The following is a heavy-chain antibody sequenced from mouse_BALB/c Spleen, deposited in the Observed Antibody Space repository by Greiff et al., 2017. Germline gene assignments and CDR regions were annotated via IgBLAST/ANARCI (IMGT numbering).Heavy chain of an antibody. D-gene: IGHD2-10*02. Sequence: EVQLQESGGGLVKPGGSLKLSCAASGFTFSDYYMYWVRQTPEKRLEWVATISDGGSYTYYPDSVKARFTISRDNAKNNLYLQMSSLKSEDTAMYYCARSPYDYDGMDYWGQGTSVTVSS. CDR1: GFTFSDYY. CDR3: ARSPYDYDGMDY. V-gene: IGHV5-4*02. CDR2: ISDGGSYT. J-gene: IGHJ4*01.